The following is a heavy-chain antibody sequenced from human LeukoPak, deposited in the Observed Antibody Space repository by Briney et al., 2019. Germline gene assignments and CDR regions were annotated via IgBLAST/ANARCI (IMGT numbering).Heavy chain of an antibody. CDR1: GGSFSGYY. V-gene: IGHV4-34*01. J-gene: IGHJ4*02. Sequence: KPSETLSLTCAVYGGSFSGYYWSWIRQPPGKGLEWIGEINHSGSTNYNPSLKSRVTISVDTSKNQFSLKLSSVTAADTAVYYCVWGSYFDYWGQGTLVTVSS. CDR2: INHSGST. CDR3: VWGSYFDY.